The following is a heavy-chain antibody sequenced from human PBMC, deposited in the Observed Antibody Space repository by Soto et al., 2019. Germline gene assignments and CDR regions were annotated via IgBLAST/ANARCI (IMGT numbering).Heavy chain of an antibody. CDR2: INPSGGST. Sequence: PSVSISCPYYRFTFASSYMHCVRYAPVQGLEWMGIINPSGGSTSYAQKFQGRVTMTRDTSTSTVYMELSSLRSEDTAVYYCARGKIAAVPNWFDPWGQGTLVTVSS. CDR1: RFTFASSY. V-gene: IGHV1-46*01. CDR3: ARGKIAAVPNWFDP. D-gene: IGHD6-13*01. J-gene: IGHJ5*02.